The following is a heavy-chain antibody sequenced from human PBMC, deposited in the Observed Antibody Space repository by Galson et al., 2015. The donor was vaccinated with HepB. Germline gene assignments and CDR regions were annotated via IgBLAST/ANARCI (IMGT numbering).Heavy chain of an antibody. CDR3: AKEQRYSESYFDAFYHNGMDA. V-gene: IGHV3-30*18. CDR1: GFTFSNYG. J-gene: IGHJ6*02. Sequence: SLRLSYAASGFTFSNYGMHWVRQAPGKGLEWVAVISYDGRNQYYAESVKGRFTISRENSKNTVFLQMNSLRVEDTAVFYCAKEQRYSESYFDAFYHNGMDAWGQGTTVTVSS. D-gene: IGHD1-26*01. CDR2: ISYDGRNQ.